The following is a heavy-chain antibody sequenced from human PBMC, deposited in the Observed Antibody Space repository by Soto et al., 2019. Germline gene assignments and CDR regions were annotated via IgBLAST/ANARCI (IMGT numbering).Heavy chain of an antibody. V-gene: IGHV3-23*01. CDR1: GFTFSSYA. D-gene: IGHD2-21*02. CDR3: AKDRGDGSYFDY. Sequence: LRLSCVASGFTFSSYAVSWVRQAPGKGLEWVSAIGGSGDSTYYADSVKGRFTISRDNSNNTLYLQMNSLRAEDTAVFYCAKDRGDGSYFDYWGQGTLVTVSS. J-gene: IGHJ4*02. CDR2: IGGSGDST.